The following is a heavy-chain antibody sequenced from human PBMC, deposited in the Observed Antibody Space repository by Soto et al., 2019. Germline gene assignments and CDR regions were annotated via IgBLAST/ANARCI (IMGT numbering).Heavy chain of an antibody. V-gene: IGHV4-30-2*01. CDR1: GGSISSGGYS. J-gene: IGHJ4*02. CDR2: IYHSGST. D-gene: IGHD5-12*01. Sequence: KTSETLSLTCAVSGGSISSGGYSWSWIRQPPGKGLEWIGYIYHSGSTYYNPSLKSRVTISVDRFKNQFSLKLSSVTAADTAVYYCAAGGGLPRYDWGQGTLVTVSS. CDR3: AAGGGLPRYD.